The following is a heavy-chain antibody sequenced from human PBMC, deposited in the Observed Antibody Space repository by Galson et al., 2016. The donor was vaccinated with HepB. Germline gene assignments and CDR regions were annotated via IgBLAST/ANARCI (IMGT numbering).Heavy chain of an antibody. V-gene: IGHV3-74*01. CDR2: IYSDGSST. CDR3: ARSSRDSSGWYDYFDY. CDR1: GFAFSSYW. J-gene: IGHJ4*02. Sequence: LSCAASGFAFSSYWMHWVRQAPGKGLVWVPRIYSDGSSTNYADSVKGRFTISRDNAKNTLSLQMNSLRAEDTAVYYCARSSRDSSGWYDYFDYWGQGTLVTVSS. D-gene: IGHD6-19*01.